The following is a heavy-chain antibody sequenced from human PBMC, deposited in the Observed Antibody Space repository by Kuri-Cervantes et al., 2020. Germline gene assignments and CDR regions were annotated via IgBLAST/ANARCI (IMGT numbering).Heavy chain of an antibody. D-gene: IGHD3-22*01. CDR2: IYYSGST. CDR1: GGSISSYY. Sequence: SKTLSLTCTVSGGSISSYYWSWIRQPPGKGLEWIGYIYYSGSTNYNPSLKSRVTISVDTSKNQFSLKLSSVTAADTAVYYCARGDYYDSSGYGFYFDYWGQGTLVTVSS. V-gene: IGHV4-59*01. CDR3: ARGDYYDSSGYGFYFDY. J-gene: IGHJ4*02.